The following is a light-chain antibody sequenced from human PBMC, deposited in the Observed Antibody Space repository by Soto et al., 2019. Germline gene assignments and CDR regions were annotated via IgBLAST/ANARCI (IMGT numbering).Light chain of an antibody. Sequence: EIVLTQSPATLSLSPGERATLSCRASQSVSSLLAWYQQKPGQAPRLLIYDASNRATGIPARFSGSGSGTDFTLTISSLEPEDFAIYYCHQRSNWPPSFGPGTKVDIK. CDR2: DAS. CDR3: HQRSNWPPS. V-gene: IGKV3-11*01. J-gene: IGKJ3*01. CDR1: QSVSSL.